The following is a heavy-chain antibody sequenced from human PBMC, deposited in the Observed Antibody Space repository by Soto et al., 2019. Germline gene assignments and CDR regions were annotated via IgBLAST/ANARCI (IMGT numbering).Heavy chain of an antibody. CDR3: ARDGGYSGYDLYNWFDP. CDR1: GGSISSGGYY. D-gene: IGHD5-12*01. J-gene: IGHJ5*02. V-gene: IGHV4-31*03. Sequence: QVQLQESGPGLVKPSQTLSLTCTVSGGSISSGGYYWSWIRQHPGKGLEWIGYICYSGSTYYNPSLKSRVTISVDTSKNQFSLKLSSVTAADTAVYYCARDGGYSGYDLYNWFDPWGQGTLVTVSS. CDR2: ICYSGST.